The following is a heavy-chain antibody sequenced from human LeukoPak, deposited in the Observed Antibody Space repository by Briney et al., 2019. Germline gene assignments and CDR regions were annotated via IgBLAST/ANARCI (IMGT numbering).Heavy chain of an antibody. D-gene: IGHD2-8*02. CDR1: GFTFSSYW. CDR3: ARKAADVLAPLYYFDY. V-gene: IGHV3-7*01. CDR2: IKQDGSEK. J-gene: IGHJ4*02. Sequence: PGGSLRLSCAASGFTFSSYWMSWVRQAPGKGLEWVANIKQDGSEKYYVDSVKGRFTISRDNAKNSLYLQMNSLRAEDTAVYYCARKAADVLAPLYYFDYWGQGTLVTVSS.